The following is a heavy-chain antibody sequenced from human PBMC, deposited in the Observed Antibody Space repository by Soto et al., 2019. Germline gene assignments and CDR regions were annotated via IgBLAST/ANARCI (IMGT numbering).Heavy chain of an antibody. D-gene: IGHD2-2*01. CDR3: SKDFDTNVFKYAY. Sequence: PGGSLRLSCAASGFAFNIYAMSWVRQAPGKGLEWVATIMSNGEGTYYPDSMKGRFAISRDNSKNMVYLQMNSLRAEDTAIYYCSKDFDTNVFKYAYWGQGTLVTVSS. CDR2: IMSNGEGT. CDR1: GFAFNIYA. V-gene: IGHV3-23*01. J-gene: IGHJ4*02.